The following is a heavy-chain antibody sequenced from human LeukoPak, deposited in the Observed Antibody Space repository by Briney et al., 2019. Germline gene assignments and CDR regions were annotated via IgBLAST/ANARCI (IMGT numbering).Heavy chain of an antibody. V-gene: IGHV3-21*01. D-gene: IGHD3-3*01. Sequence: GGSLRLSCAASGFTFSSYCMNWVRRAPGKGLEWVSSISSSSSYIYYADSVKGRFTISRDNAKNSLYLQMNSLRAEDTAVYYCARVTPPVSNYDFWSGYYQADAFDIWGQGTMVTVSS. CDR3: ARVTPPVSNYDFWSGYYQADAFDI. CDR2: ISSSSSYI. J-gene: IGHJ3*02. CDR1: GFTFSSYC.